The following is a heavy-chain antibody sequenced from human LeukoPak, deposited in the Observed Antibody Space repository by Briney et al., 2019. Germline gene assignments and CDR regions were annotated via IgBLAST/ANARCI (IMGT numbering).Heavy chain of an antibody. V-gene: IGHV4-38-2*01. D-gene: IGHD2-2*01. Sequence: PSETLSLTCAVSGYSISGGSYWGWIRQSPGKGLEWIGSFYRGGSTYYNPSLKSRVTISVDTSKNQFSLKLSSVTAADTAVYYCATLTHIVVVPTSLHGAFDIWGQGTMVTASS. CDR3: ATLTHIVVVPTSLHGAFDI. CDR2: FYRGGST. J-gene: IGHJ3*02. CDR1: GYSISGGSY.